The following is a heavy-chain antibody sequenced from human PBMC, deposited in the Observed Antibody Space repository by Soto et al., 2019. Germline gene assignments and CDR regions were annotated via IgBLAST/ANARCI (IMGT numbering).Heavy chain of an antibody. Sequence: PGGSLRLSCAASGFTFSNYAMSWVRQAPGKGLVWVSWINSDGSSTSYADSVKGRFTISRDNAKNTLYLQMNSLRAEDTAVYYCASGGSSLNFDSWGQGTLVTVSS. CDR3: ASGGSSLNFDS. D-gene: IGHD6-6*01. J-gene: IGHJ4*02. CDR2: INSDGSST. V-gene: IGHV3-74*01. CDR1: GFTFSNYA.